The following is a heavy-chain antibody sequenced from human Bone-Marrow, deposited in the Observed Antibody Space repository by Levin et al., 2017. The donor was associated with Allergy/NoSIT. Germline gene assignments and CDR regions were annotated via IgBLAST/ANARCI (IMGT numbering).Heavy chain of an antibody. CDR3: AREGYSSPYYYYGMDV. J-gene: IGHJ6*02. D-gene: IGHD6-13*01. CDR1: GYSISSGYY. Sequence: SQTLSLTCAVSGYSISSGYYWGWIRQPPGKGLEWIGSIYHSGSTYYNPSLKSRVTISVDTSKNQFSLKLSSVTAADTAVYYCAREGYSSPYYYYGMDVWGQGTTVTVSS. V-gene: IGHV4-38-2*02. CDR2: IYHSGST.